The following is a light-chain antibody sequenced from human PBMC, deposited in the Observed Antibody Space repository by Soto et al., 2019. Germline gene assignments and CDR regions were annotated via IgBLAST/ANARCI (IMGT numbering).Light chain of an antibody. CDR2: DGI. V-gene: IGLV2-23*01. CDR1: SSDVGRYIL. Sequence: QSVLTQPASVSGSPGQSITISCTGPSSDVGRYILVSWYQQHPGKAPKLIIYDGIKRPSGVSNRFSGSQSGNTASLTISGLQSEDEADYYCCSYADSRASPHVFGTGTKLTVL. J-gene: IGLJ1*01. CDR3: CSYADSRASPHV.